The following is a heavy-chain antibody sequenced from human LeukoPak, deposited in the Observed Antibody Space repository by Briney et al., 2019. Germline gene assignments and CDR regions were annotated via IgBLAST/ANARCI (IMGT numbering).Heavy chain of an antibody. D-gene: IGHD3-22*01. Sequence: GGSLRLSCAASGFTFNSYGMNWVRQAPGKGLEWVSLISGSGGSTYYTDSVKGRFTISRDNSKYTVYLQMNSLRAEDTAVYYCAKGDRSGYDYFDYWGQGTLVTVSS. V-gene: IGHV3-23*01. CDR3: AKGDRSGYDYFDY. CDR1: GFTFNSYG. J-gene: IGHJ4*02. CDR2: ISGSGGST.